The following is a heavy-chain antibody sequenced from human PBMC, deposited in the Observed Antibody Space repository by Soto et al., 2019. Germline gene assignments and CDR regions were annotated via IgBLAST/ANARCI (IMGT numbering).Heavy chain of an antibody. CDR1: GGTFSSDS. CDR3: AAGDYHDTSGYSSDY. J-gene: IGHJ4*02. CDR2: IIPMFDTP. Sequence: ASVKVSCKASGGTFSSDSFSWVRQAPGQGLEWMGGIIPMFDTPIYAQNFQERVTFTRDESTSTAYMELSSLRFEDTGVYYCAAGDYHDTSGYSSDYWGQGTLVTVSS. V-gene: IGHV1-69*05. D-gene: IGHD3-3*01.